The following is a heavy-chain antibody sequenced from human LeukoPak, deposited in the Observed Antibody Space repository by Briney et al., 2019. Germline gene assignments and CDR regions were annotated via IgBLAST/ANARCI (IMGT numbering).Heavy chain of an antibody. J-gene: IGHJ4*02. Sequence: GGSLRLSCAASGFTVSSNYMSWVRQAPGKGLEWVSIIYNGGNTYYADSVKGRFAISRDNSKNMLYLQLNSLRAEDTAVYYCARASSGYFQGFDYWGQGTLVTVSS. CDR3: ARASSGYFQGFDY. V-gene: IGHV3-66*01. D-gene: IGHD3-22*01. CDR2: IYNGGNT. CDR1: GFTVSSNY.